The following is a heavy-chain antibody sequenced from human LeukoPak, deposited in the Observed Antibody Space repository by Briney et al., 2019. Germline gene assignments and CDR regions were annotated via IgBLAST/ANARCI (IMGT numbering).Heavy chain of an antibody. CDR3: ARRSQYYYDSSGYYDAFNI. V-gene: IGHV4-30-2*03. CDR2: IYHSGST. J-gene: IGHJ3*02. D-gene: IGHD3-22*01. Sequence: SETLSLTCAVSGGSISSGGYSWSWIRQPPGKGLEWIGYIYHSGSTYYNPSLKSRVTISVDTSKKQFSLKLNSVTAADTAVYYCARRSQYYYDSSGYYDAFNIWGQGTMVTVSS. CDR1: GGSISSGGYS.